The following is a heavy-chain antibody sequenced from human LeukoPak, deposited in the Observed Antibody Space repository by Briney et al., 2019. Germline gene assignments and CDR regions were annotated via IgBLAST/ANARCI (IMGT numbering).Heavy chain of an antibody. D-gene: IGHD3-3*01. CDR3: ARVLRFLEWLPHDGYYYYGMDV. V-gene: IGHV1-69*04. J-gene: IGHJ6*02. CDR2: IIPILGIA. Sequence: SVKVSCMASGGTFSSYAISWVRQAAGQGLEWMGRIIPILGIANHAQKVQGRVTITAHKSTSTAYTELSTLRSEDTAVYYCARVLRFLEWLPHDGYYYYGMDVWGQGTTVTVSS. CDR1: GGTFSSYA.